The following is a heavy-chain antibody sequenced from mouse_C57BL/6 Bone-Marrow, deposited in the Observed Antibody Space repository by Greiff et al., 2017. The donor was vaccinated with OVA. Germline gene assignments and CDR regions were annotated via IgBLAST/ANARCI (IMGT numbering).Heavy chain of an antibody. CDR3: TEGVYWYLDV. CDR1: GYTFTDYE. V-gene: IGHV1-15*01. J-gene: IGHJ1*03. Sequence: VQLQQSGAELVRPGASVTLSCKASGYTFTDYEMHWVKQTPVHGLEWIGAIDPETGGTAYNQKFKGKAILTADKSSSTAYMELRSLTSEDSAVYYCTEGVYWYLDVWGTGTTVTVAA. CDR2: IDPETGGT.